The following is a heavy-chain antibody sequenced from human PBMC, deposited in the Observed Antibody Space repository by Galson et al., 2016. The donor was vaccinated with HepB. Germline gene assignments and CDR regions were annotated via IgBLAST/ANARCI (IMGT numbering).Heavy chain of an antibody. D-gene: IGHD4-17*01. Sequence: SETLSLTCTVSGGSISRSTCYWGWIRQPPGKGLEWIGSIYYSGSTYYNPSLKSRVTISVDTSKNQFYLKLSSVTAADAAVYYCARHDYGARHDYGDYILPYWFDPWGQGTLVTVSS. V-gene: IGHV4-39*01. J-gene: IGHJ5*02. CDR2: IYYSGST. CDR1: GGSISRSTCY. CDR3: ARHDYGARHDYGDYILPYWFDP.